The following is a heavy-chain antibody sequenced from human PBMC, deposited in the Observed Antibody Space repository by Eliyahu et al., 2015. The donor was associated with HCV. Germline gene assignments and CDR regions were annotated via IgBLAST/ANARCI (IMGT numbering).Heavy chain of an antibody. CDR3: ARDSNSLFDY. CDR2: INQDGSEV. D-gene: IGHD2/OR15-2a*01. Sequence: EAQLVESGGGLVQPGGSLRLSCAASGFTFSNHWVSWVRQAPGKGLEWVANINQDGSEVHYVDSVRGRFTISRDNAKNSLYLQMNSLRAEDTAVYYCARDSNSLFDYWGQGTLVTVSS. J-gene: IGHJ4*02. V-gene: IGHV3-7*01. CDR1: GFTFSNHW.